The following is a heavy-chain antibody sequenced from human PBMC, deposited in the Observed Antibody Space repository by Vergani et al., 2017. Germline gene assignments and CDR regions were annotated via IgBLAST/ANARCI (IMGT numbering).Heavy chain of an antibody. CDR3: ARMGGYDEVHAFRIGYFDS. V-gene: IGHV4-31*03. D-gene: IGHD3-22*01. J-gene: IGHJ4*02. CDR1: GDSISSGVYY. CDR2: IYSTGST. Sequence: QVQLQESGPGLVKPSQTLSLTCSVSGDSISSGVYYWNWIRQHPGKGLEWIGYIYSTGSTHHNPSLRRRINMSVDTSKNQFSLKLNSVTAADTAMYYCARMGGYDEVHAFRIGYFDSWGPGILVTVSS.